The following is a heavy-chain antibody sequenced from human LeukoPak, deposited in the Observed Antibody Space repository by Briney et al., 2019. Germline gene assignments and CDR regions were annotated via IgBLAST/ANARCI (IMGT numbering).Heavy chain of an antibody. V-gene: IGHV1-2*02. CDR3: ARPYSSSSSFFDY. CDR2: INPNNGDT. CDR1: GYTFTGYY. D-gene: IGHD6-6*01. Sequence: ASVKVSCKASGYTFTGYYMRWVRQAPGQGLEWMGWINPNNGDTSYAQNFQGRVTMARDTSINTAYMEVSRLTYDDTAVYYCARPYSSSSSFFDYWGQGTLVTVSS. J-gene: IGHJ4*02.